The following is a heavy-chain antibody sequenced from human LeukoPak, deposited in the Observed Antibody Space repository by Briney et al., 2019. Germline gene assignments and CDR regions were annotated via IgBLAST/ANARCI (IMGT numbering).Heavy chain of an antibody. J-gene: IGHJ4*02. Sequence: PSETLSLTCTVSGYSISSGYYWGWIRQPPGKGLEWIGSIYHSGSTYYNPSLKSRVTISVDTSKNQFSLKLSSVTAADTAVYYCGTGYSTAAYWGQGTLVTVSS. D-gene: IGHD5-12*01. CDR2: IYHSGST. CDR3: GTGYSTAAY. V-gene: IGHV4-38-2*02. CDR1: GYSISSGYY.